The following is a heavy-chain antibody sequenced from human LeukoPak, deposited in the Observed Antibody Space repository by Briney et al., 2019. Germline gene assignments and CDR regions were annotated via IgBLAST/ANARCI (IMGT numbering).Heavy chain of an antibody. D-gene: IGHD3/OR15-3a*01. CDR3: ARRWTGSVSGMDA. V-gene: IGHV4-34*01. CDR1: GGSFSGYY. J-gene: IGHJ6*02. CDR2: INHSGST. Sequence: SETLSLTCAVYGGSFSGYYWSWIRQPPGKGLEWIGEINHSGSTNYNPSLKSRVTISVDTSKNQFSLKLSSVTAADTAVYYCARRWTGSVSGMDAWGQGTTVTVSS.